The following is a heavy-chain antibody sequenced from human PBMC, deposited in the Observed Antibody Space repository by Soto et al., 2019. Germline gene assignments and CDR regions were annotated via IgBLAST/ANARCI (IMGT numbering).Heavy chain of an antibody. J-gene: IGHJ4*02. V-gene: IGHV1-69*13. CDR3: ARDSERTTLDY. CDR2: IIPIFGTA. Sequence: SVKACCKASGVTFSSYAISLVRQAPGQGLEWMGGIIPIFGTANYAQKFQVRVTITADESTSTAYMELSSLRSEDTAVYYCARDSERTTLDYWGQGTLVTVSS. CDR1: GVTFSSYA. D-gene: IGHD4-17*01.